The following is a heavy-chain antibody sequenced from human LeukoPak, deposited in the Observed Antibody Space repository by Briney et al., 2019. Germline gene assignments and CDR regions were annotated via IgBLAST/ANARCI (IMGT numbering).Heavy chain of an antibody. J-gene: IGHJ5*02. CDR1: GYTFTSYD. CDR2: IIPIFGTA. Sequence: WASVKVSCKASGYTFTSYDINWVRQATGQGLEWMGGIIPIFGTANYAQKFQGRVTITADESTSTAYMELSSLRSEDTAVYYRATKRGVRGVISGDWFDPWGQGTLVTVSS. D-gene: IGHD3-10*01. CDR3: ATKRGVRGVISGDWFDP. V-gene: IGHV1-69*13.